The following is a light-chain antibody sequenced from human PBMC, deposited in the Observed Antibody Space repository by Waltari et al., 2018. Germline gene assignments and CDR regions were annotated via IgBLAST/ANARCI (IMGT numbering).Light chain of an antibody. Sequence: QSALTQPASASGSPGQSIPISCTGSSSDVGGYRLVSWYQQHPGKAPKLMIYAVTKRPSGVSHRFSGSKSGNTASLTISGLQTEDEADYYCCSYAGSTTSSVVFGTGTKVIVL. CDR2: AVT. CDR1: SSDVGGYRL. CDR3: CSYAGSTTSSVV. V-gene: IGLV2-23*02. J-gene: IGLJ1*01.